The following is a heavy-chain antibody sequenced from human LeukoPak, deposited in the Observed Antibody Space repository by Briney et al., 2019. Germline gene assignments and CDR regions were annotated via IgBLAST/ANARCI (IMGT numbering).Heavy chain of an antibody. CDR2: IYYSGST. V-gene: IGHV4-59*08. Sequence: SETLSLTCTVSGGSISSYHWSWIRQPPGKGLEWIGYIYYSGSTNYNPSLKSRVTISVDTSKNQFSLKLSSVTAADTAVYYCARAGPGWFDPWGQGTLVTVSS. CDR1: GGSISSYH. CDR3: ARAGPGWFDP. J-gene: IGHJ5*02.